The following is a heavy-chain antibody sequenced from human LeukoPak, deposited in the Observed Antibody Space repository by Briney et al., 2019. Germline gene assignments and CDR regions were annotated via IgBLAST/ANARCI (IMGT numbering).Heavy chain of an antibody. D-gene: IGHD2-15*01. CDR2: IYPGDSDT. V-gene: IGHV5-51*01. CDR3: ARGYCSGGSCESFDAFDI. CDR1: GYSFTSYW. Sequence: GESLKISCKGSGYSFTSYWIGWVCQMPGKGLEWMGIIYPGDSDTRYSPSFQGQVTISADKSISTAYLQWSSLKASDTAMYYCARGYCSGGSCESFDAFDIWGQGTMVTVSS. J-gene: IGHJ3*02.